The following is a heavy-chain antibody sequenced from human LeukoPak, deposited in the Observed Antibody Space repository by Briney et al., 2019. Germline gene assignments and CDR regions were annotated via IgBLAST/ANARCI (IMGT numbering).Heavy chain of an antibody. CDR3: ARDQTYGSGSYFDSKSPYGMDV. CDR1: GGSISSGGYS. D-gene: IGHD3-10*01. CDR2: IYTSGST. J-gene: IGHJ6*02. Sequence: PSETLSLTCAVSGGSISSGGYSWSWIRQPAGKGLEWIGRIYTSGSTNYNPSLKSRVTMSVDTSKNQFSLKLSSVTAADTAVYYCARDQTYGSGSYFDSKSPYGMDVWGQGTTVTVSS. V-gene: IGHV4-61*02.